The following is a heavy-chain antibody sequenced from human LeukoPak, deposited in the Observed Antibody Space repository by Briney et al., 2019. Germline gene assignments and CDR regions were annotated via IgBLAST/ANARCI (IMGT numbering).Heavy chain of an antibody. CDR1: GFTFSDYY. CDR2: ISSSGSTI. D-gene: IGHD3-22*01. J-gene: IGHJ3*02. V-gene: IGHV3-11*04. CDR3: ARDTVGYYDSSGYAAFDI. Sequence: AGGSLRLSCAASGFTFSDYYMSWIRQAPGKGLEWVSYISSSGSTIYYADSVKGRFTISRDNAKNSLYLQMNSLRAEDTAVYYCARDTVGYYDSSGYAAFDIWGQGTMVTVSS.